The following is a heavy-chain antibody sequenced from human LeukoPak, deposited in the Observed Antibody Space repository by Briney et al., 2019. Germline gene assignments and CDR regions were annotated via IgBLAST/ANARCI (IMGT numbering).Heavy chain of an antibody. J-gene: IGHJ4*02. V-gene: IGHV3-23*01. D-gene: IGHD7-27*01. CDR1: GGSISSGGYY. CDR3: AKVLNWGTYYFDY. CDR2: ISGSGGST. Sequence: LSLTCTVSGGSISSGGYYWSWVRQAPGKGLEWVSAISGSGGSTYYADSVKGRFTISRDNSKNTLYLQMNSLRAEDTAVYYCAKVLNWGTYYFDYWGQGTLVTVSS.